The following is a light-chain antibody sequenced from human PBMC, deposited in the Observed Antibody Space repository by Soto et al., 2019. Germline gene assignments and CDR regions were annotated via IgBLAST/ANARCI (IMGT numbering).Light chain of an antibody. CDR1: SSDVESYKL. CDR3: CSYAGGTTFYV. V-gene: IGLV2-23*01. J-gene: IGLJ1*01. CDR2: EGN. Sequence: QSALTQPASVSESPGQSITISCTGTSSDVESYKLVSWYQQHPDKAPKLIIYEGNKRPSGVSNRFSGSKSGNTASLTISGLQAEDDADYYCCSYAGGTTFYVFGTGTKVTVL.